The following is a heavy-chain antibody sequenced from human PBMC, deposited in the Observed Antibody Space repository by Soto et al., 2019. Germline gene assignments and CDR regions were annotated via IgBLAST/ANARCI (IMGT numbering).Heavy chain of an antibody. CDR3: ARGEAKVGYCSGGSCYSSAFDI. CDR2: IWYDGSNK. Sequence: GGSLRLSCAASGFTFSSYGMHWVRQAPGKGLEWVAVIWYDGSNKYYADSVKGRFTISRDNSKNTLYLQMNSLRAEDTAVYYCARGEAKVGYCSGGSCYSSAFDIWGQGTMVTVS. V-gene: IGHV3-33*01. D-gene: IGHD2-15*01. J-gene: IGHJ3*02. CDR1: GFTFSSYG.